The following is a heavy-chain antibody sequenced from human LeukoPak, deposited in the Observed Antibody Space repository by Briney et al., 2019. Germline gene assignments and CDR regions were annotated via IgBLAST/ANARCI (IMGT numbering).Heavy chain of an antibody. V-gene: IGHV1-69*13. CDR2: IIPIFGTA. D-gene: IGHD1-26*01. J-gene: IGHJ4*02. CDR1: GGTFSSYA. CDR3: ARGVGGATIYYFDY. Sequence: AASVKVSCKASGGTFSSYAISWVRQAPGQGLEWMGGIIPIFGTANYAQKFQGRVTITADESTSTAYMELSSLRSEDTAVYYCARGVGGATIYYFDYWGQGTLVTVSS.